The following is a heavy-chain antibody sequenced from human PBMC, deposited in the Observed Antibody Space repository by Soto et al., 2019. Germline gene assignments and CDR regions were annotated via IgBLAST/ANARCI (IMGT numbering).Heavy chain of an antibody. J-gene: IGHJ5*02. CDR1: GFTFSSYA. D-gene: IGHD2-15*01. CDR2: ISGSGGST. V-gene: IGHV3-23*01. Sequence: EVQLLESGGGLVQPGGSLRLSCAASGFTFSSYAMSWVRQAPGKGLEWVSAISGSGGSTYYADSVKGRFTISRDNSRHTLYLQMNSLRAEDTAVSYCAKGIVVVVAASLSAWGQGTLVTVSS. CDR3: AKGIVVVVAASLSA.